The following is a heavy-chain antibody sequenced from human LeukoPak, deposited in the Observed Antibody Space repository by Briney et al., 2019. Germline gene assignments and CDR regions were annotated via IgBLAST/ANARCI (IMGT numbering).Heavy chain of an antibody. Sequence: GGSLRLSWLASGFPFSTYAMSWVGQAQGRGLEWVSGISDSGGSTYYADSVKGRCTISRDNSKNTVSLQMNNLRAEDTAVYFCARHDSFIPYWGQGTLVTVTS. CDR1: GFPFSTYA. V-gene: IGHV3-23*01. D-gene: IGHD3-16*02. CDR2: ISDSGGST. J-gene: IGHJ4*02. CDR3: ARHDSFIPY.